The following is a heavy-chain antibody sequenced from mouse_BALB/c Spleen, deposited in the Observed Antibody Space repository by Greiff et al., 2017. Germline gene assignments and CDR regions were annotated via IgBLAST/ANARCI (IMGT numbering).Heavy chain of an antibody. Sequence: LQQPGSELVRPGASVKLSCKASGYTFTSYWMHWVKQRPGQGLEWIGNIYPGSGSTNYDEKFKSKATLTVDTSSSTAYMQLSSLTSEDSAVYYCTGTGYWGQGTTLTVSS. CDR3: TGTGY. D-gene: IGHD4-1*01. CDR1: GYTFTSYW. CDR2: IYPGSGST. J-gene: IGHJ2*01. V-gene: IGHV1S22*01.